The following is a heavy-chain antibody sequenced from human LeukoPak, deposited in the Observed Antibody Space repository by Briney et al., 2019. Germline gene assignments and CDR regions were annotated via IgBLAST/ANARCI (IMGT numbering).Heavy chain of an antibody. CDR3: ARDPEVVPAHSDDWYFDL. J-gene: IGHJ2*01. V-gene: IGHV4-4*07. CDR1: GDSISSYY. Sequence: SQTLSLTCTVSGDSISSYYGSWIRQPAGKGREGSGRIHPSGSTNYNPSLKSRVTLSVDTSKNQFSLKLSSVNAADTAVYYCARDPEVVPAHSDDWYFDLWGSGTLVTVSS. D-gene: IGHD2-2*01. CDR2: IHPSGST.